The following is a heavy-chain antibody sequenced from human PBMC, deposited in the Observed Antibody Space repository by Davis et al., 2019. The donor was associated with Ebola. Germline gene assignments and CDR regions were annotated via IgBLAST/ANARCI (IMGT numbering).Heavy chain of an antibody. V-gene: IGHV4-59*04. CDR3: ARVFHTSGAHTGPPKNFYFDH. D-gene: IGHD6-25*01. CDR1: AASISSYY. J-gene: IGHJ4*02. Sequence: PGSLRPSCPLSAASISSYYWRWIRQPPGKGLEWTGYVYSLGNPFYNSSLKSRVAMSVDRSKNQFSLNMTSLTAADTAVYYCARVFHTSGAHTGPPKNFYFDHWGQGKLVTVSS. CDR2: VYSLGNP.